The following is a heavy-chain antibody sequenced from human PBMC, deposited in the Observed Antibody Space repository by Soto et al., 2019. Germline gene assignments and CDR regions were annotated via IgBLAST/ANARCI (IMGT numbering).Heavy chain of an antibody. J-gene: IGHJ4*02. D-gene: IGHD4-17*01. V-gene: IGHV4-61*01. CDR1: GDSVSIGTYY. Sequence: QVQLQESGPGLVEPSETLSLTCIVSGDSVSIGTYYWSWIRQPPGKGLGWIGYIYYRGSTNYNPSLKSRVTISIDTSRNQFSLKVNSVTAADTAVYYCARVRDYVGFDSWGQGTLVAVSS. CDR3: ARVRDYVGFDS. CDR2: IYYRGST.